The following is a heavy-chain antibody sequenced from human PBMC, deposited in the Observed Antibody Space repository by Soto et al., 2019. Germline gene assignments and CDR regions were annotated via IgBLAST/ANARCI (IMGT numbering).Heavy chain of an antibody. CDR1: GFTFKNYD. CDR3: ANWGKSGSDF. V-gene: IGHV3-23*01. CDR2: ISGSGDST. D-gene: IGHD3-16*01. J-gene: IGHJ4*02. Sequence: EVQLLESGGGLVQPGGSLRLSCAASGFTFKNYDMTWVRQAPGKGLEWVSTISGSGDSTYYGDSVKGRVTISRDNSKNTLYLQMNTLRAEDTAVYYCANWGKSGSDFWGQGTLVTVSS.